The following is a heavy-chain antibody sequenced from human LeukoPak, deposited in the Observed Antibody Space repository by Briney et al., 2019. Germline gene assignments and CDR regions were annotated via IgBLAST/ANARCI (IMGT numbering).Heavy chain of an antibody. CDR3: ARDPPAVAINTYG. J-gene: IGHJ4*02. D-gene: IGHD5-24*01. Sequence: PGGSLRLSCAASGFTFSSYAMSWVRQAQGKGLNGFSAISGSGGSTYYADSVKGRFTISRDNSKNTLYLQMNNLRAEDTAVYYCARDPPAVAINTYGWGQGTLVTVSS. V-gene: IGHV3-23*01. CDR1: GFTFSSYA. CDR2: ISGSGGST.